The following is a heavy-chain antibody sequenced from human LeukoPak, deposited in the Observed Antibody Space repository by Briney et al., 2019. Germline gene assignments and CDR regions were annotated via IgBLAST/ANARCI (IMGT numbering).Heavy chain of an antibody. V-gene: IGHV4-31*03. Sequence: SETLSLTCTVSGGSISSGGYYWSWIRQHPGEGLEWIGYIYYSGSTNYNPSLKSRITISVDTSKNQFSLKLSSVTAADTAMYYCARDRNNNWFDPWGQGTLVTVSS. CDR2: IYYSGST. CDR1: GGSISSGGYY. D-gene: IGHD4-11*01. CDR3: ARDRNNNWFDP. J-gene: IGHJ5*02.